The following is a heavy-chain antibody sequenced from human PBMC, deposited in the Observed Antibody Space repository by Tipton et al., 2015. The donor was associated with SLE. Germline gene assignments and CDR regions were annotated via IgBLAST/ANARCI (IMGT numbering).Heavy chain of an antibody. CDR2: INHSGST. D-gene: IGHD3-3*01. CDR1: GGSFSGYY. Sequence: TLSLTCAVYGGSFSGYYWSWIRQPPGKGLEWIGEINHSGSTNYNPSPKSRVTISVDTSKNQFSLKLSSVTAADTAVYYCARGRNYDFWSGYRSRHWFDPWGQGTLVTVSS. J-gene: IGHJ5*02. V-gene: IGHV4-34*01. CDR3: ARGRNYDFWSGYRSRHWFDP.